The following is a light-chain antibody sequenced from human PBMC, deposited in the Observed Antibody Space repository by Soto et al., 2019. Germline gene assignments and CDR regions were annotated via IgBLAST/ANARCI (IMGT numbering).Light chain of an antibody. CDR1: SSNIGAGYD. V-gene: IGLV1-40*01. Sequence: QSVLTQPPSVSGAPGQRVTISCTGSSSNIGAGYDVHWYQRLPGTAPKVLIYGNNNRPSGVPDRFSGSKSGTSASLAITGLQAEDEAYYYCQSYASSLSGSYVFGTGTKLTVL. J-gene: IGLJ1*01. CDR3: QSYASSLSGSYV. CDR2: GNN.